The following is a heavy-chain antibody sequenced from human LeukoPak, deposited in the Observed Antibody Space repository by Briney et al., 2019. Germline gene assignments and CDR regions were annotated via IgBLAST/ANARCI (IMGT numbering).Heavy chain of an antibody. CDR2: ISYDGSNK. CDR1: GFTFSSYA. V-gene: IGHV3-30-3*01. D-gene: IGHD5-24*01. J-gene: IGHJ3*02. CDR3: ARARWAFDI. Sequence: GGSLRLSCAASGFTFSSYAMHWVRQAPGKGLEWVAVISYDGSNKYYADSVKGRFTISRDNSKNTLYLQMNSLRAEDTAVYYCARARWAFDIWGQGTMVTVSS.